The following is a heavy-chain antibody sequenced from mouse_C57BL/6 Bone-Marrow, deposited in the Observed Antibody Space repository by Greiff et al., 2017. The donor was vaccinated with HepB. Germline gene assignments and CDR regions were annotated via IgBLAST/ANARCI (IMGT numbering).Heavy chain of an antibody. V-gene: IGHV1-81*01. CDR1: GYTFTSYG. J-gene: IGHJ2*01. Sequence: VKLMESGAELARPGASVKLSCKASGYTFTSYGISWVKQRTGQGLEWIGEIYPKSGNTYYNEKFNGKATLTAAKSSSTAYMELRSLTSEDSAVYFCARSLYYYVSSSLGYWGQGTTLTVSS. CDR3: ARSLYYYVSSSLGY. D-gene: IGHD1-1*01. CDR2: IYPKSGNT.